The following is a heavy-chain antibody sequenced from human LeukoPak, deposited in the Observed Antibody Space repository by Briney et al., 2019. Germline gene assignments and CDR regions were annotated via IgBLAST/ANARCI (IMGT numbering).Heavy chain of an antibody. Sequence: GGSLRLSCAASGFTFSSYAMNWVRQAPGKGLEWVSAISGSGGSTYYADSVKGRFTISRDNSKNTLYLQMNSLRAEDTAVYYCAKSPPSLGDYGDYYFDYWGQGTLVTVSS. CDR2: ISGSGGST. V-gene: IGHV3-23*01. CDR3: AKSPPSLGDYGDYYFDY. D-gene: IGHD4-17*01. CDR1: GFTFSSYA. J-gene: IGHJ4*02.